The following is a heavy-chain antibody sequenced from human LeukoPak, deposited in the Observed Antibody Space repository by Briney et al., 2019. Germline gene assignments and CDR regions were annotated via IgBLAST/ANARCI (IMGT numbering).Heavy chain of an antibody. Sequence: SETLSLTCTVSGGSISSYYWSWIRQPPGKGLEWIGYIYYSGSTNYNPSLKSRVTISVDTSKNQFSLKLSSVTAADTAVYYCASCSSTSCYQNWFDPWGQGTLVTVSS. D-gene: IGHD2-2*01. CDR3: ASCSSTSCYQNWFDP. V-gene: IGHV4-59*12. CDR1: GGSISSYY. J-gene: IGHJ5*02. CDR2: IYYSGST.